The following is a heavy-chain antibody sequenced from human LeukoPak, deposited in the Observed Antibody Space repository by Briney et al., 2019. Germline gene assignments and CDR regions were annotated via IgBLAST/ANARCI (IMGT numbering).Heavy chain of an antibody. CDR3: AKDGLRRAYCSGGSCYDYYYYGMDV. D-gene: IGHD2-15*01. CDR2: ISGSGGST. J-gene: IGHJ6*02. V-gene: IGHV3-23*01. Sequence: PGGSLRLSCAASGFTFSSYAMSWVRQTPGKGLEWVSAISGSGGSTYYADSVKGRFTISRDNSKNTLYLQMNSLRAEDTAVYYCAKDGLRRAYCSGGSCYDYYYYGMDVWGQGTTVTVSS. CDR1: GFTFSSYA.